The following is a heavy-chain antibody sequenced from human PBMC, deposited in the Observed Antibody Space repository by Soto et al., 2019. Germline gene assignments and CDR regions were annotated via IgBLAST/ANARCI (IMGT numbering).Heavy chain of an antibody. CDR1: GFSLSTSGVG. J-gene: IGHJ4*02. D-gene: IGHD3-16*01. CDR2: IYWDDDK. V-gene: IGHV2-5*02. CDR3: AHLITYYDYVWGSYRGLKIDY. Sequence: QITLKESGPTLVKPTQTLTLTCTFSGFSLSTSGVGVGWIRQPPGKALEWLALIYWDDDKRYSPSLKSRLTITKDTSKNQVVLTMTNMDPVDTATYYCAHLITYYDYVWGSYRGLKIDYWGQGTLVTVSS.